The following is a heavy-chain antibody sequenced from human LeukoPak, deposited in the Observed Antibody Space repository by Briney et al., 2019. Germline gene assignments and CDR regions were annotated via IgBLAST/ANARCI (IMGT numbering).Heavy chain of an antibody. CDR3: ARGAAARPFDY. CDR1: GGSISSYY. V-gene: IGHV4-59*01. CDR2: MHYSGST. D-gene: IGHD6-6*01. J-gene: IGHJ4*02. Sequence: PSETLSLTCSVSGGSISSYYWSWIRQPPGKGLEWIGYMHYSGSTNYNPSLKSRVTISLDTSKNQFSLKLSSVTAADTAVYYCARGAAARPFDYWGQGTLVTVSS.